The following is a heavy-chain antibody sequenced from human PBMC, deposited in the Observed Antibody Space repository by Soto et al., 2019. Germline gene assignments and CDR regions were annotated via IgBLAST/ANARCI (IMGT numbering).Heavy chain of an antibody. CDR2: INHSGST. J-gene: IGHJ4*02. CDR1: GGSFSGYY. V-gene: IGHV4-34*01. Sequence: QVQLQQWGAGLLKPSETLSLTCAVYGGSFSGYYWSWIRQPPGKGLEWIGEINHSGSTNYNPSLKSRVTRSVDTSKNQFSLKLSSVTAADTAVYYCARLPSGIAAAGNDYWGQGTLVTVSS. CDR3: ARLPSGIAAAGNDY. D-gene: IGHD6-13*01.